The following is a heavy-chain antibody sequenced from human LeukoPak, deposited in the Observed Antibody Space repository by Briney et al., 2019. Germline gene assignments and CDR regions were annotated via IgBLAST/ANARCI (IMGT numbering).Heavy chain of an antibody. J-gene: IGHJ3*02. V-gene: IGHV4-39*07. CDR1: GGSISSSSYY. CDR3: ATKGAMIVEGTAFDI. D-gene: IGHD3-22*01. Sequence: SETLSLTCTVSGGSISSSSYYWGWIRQPPGKGLEWIGSIYYSGSTYYNPSLKSRVTISVDTSKNQFSLKLSSVTAADTAVYYCATKGAMIVEGTAFDIWGQGTMVTVSS. CDR2: IYYSGST.